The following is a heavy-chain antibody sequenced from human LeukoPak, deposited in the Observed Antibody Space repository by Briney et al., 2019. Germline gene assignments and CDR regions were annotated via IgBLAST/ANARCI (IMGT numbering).Heavy chain of an antibody. J-gene: IGHJ4*02. CDR2: ISGSGDTT. D-gene: IGHD2-2*01. CDR3: AKSQRNDQQVVQRIDY. CDR1: RFTFSTCA. V-gene: IGHV3-23*01. Sequence: GGSLRLSCTASRFTFSTCAMSWVRQAPGKGLEWVSSISGSGDTTYYTGSVKGRFTISRDNSKNALYLQMSSLRAEDTAVHYCAKSQRNDQQVVQRIDYWGQGTLVTVSS.